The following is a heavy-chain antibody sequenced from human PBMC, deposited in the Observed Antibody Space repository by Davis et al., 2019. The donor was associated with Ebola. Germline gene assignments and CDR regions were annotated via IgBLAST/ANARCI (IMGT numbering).Heavy chain of an antibody. J-gene: IGHJ3*01. CDR2: FDPEDNEI. D-gene: IGHD3-16*01. Sequence: ASVKVSCKVSGYILIELSIHWVRQAPGQGLEWMGNFDPEDNEIIYAHKFEGRVTMTEDTSAHTAYMELSRLRSDDSAVYYCAAGGSRGGFDVWGQGTMVTVSS. CDR1: GYILIELS. CDR3: AAGGSRGGFDV. V-gene: IGHV1-24*01.